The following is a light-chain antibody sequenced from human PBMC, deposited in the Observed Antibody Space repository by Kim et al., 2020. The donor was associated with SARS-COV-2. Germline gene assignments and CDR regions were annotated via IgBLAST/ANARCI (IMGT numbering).Light chain of an antibody. CDR2: GKE. V-gene: IGLV3-19*01. CDR1: SLTTYY. Sequence: SSELTQDPSVSVALGQTVRITCQGDSLTTYYASWYQLKPGQAPVLLIYGKEKRPSGIPDRFSGSGSGNTASLTITGAQADDEADYYCKSRDINPNLFVFGSGTKVTVL. CDR3: KSRDINPNLFV. J-gene: IGLJ1*01.